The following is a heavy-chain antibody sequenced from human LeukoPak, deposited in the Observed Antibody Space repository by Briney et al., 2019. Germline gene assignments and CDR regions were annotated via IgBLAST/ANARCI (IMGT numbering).Heavy chain of an antibody. Sequence: SETLSLTCTVSADSISSYYWSGIRQPPGKGLEWIGYVHYSGSTNYNPSLKSRVTISVDTSKNQFSLKLSSVTAADTAVYYCARHTSGYWYFDLWGRGTLVTVSS. V-gene: IGHV4-59*08. D-gene: IGHD2-2*01. CDR1: ADSISSYY. J-gene: IGHJ2*01. CDR2: VHYSGST. CDR3: ARHTSGYWYFDL.